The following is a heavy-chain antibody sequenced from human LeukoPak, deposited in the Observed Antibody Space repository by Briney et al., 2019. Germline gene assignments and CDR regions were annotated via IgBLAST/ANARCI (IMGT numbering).Heavy chain of an antibody. Sequence: GGSLRLSCAASGFTFSSYAMSWVRQAPGKGLEWVSAISGSGGSTYYADSVKGRFTISRDNSKNTLYLQMNGLRVEDTAVYYCVREGPRGLAFDIWGQGTMVTVSS. D-gene: IGHD3/OR15-3a*01. CDR2: ISGSGGST. CDR3: VREGPRGLAFDI. J-gene: IGHJ3*02. V-gene: IGHV3-23*01. CDR1: GFTFSSYA.